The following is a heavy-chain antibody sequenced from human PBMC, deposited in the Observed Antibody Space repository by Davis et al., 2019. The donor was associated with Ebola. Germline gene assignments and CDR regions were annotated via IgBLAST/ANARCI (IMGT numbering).Heavy chain of an antibody. CDR3: ARDSSGWYYFDY. CDR2: INAGNGNT. CDR1: GYTFTSYA. V-gene: IGHV1-3*01. Sequence: ASVKISCKASGYTFTSYAMHWVRQAPGQRLEWMGWINAGNGNTKYSQKFQGRVTITRDTSASTAYMELSSLRSEDTAVYYCARDSSGWYYFDYWGQGTLVTVSS. D-gene: IGHD6-19*01. J-gene: IGHJ4*02.